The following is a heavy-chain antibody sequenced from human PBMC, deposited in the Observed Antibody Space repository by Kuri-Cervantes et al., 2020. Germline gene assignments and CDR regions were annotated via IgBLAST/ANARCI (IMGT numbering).Heavy chain of an antibody. CDR3: ARDLVSSGCRYFDY. D-gene: IGHD6-19*01. V-gene: IGHV3-30*09. CDR2: ISYDGSNK. CDR1: GFTFSSYA. Sequence: GESLKISCAASGFTFSSYAMHWVRQAPGKGLECLAVISYDGSNKFYADSVRGRSAISRDNSKNTLYLRMNSLRGQDTSVYYCARDLVSSGCRYFDYWGQGTLVTVSS. J-gene: IGHJ4*02.